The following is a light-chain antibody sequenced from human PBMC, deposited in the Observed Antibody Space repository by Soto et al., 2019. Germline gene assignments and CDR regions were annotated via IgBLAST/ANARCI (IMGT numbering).Light chain of an antibody. CDR3: CSYAGSYTWV. J-gene: IGLJ3*02. CDR2: EDS. Sequence: QSALTQPASVSGSPGQSITISCTGTSSDIGNYNLVSWYQQHPGKAPKLMIHEDSKRPSGVSNRFSGSKSGNTASLTISGLRTEDEADYYCCSYAGSYTWVFGGGTTLTVL. CDR1: SSDIGNYNL. V-gene: IGLV2-23*01.